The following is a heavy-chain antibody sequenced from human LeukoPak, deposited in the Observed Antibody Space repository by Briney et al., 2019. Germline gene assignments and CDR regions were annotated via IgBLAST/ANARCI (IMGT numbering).Heavy chain of an antibody. Sequence: GGSLRLSCAASGFTFSRYAMSGVRQAPGKGLEWVSAISGSGGSTYYADAVKGRFTISRDNSKNTLYLQMNSLRAEDTAVYYCAKIEGYDSSGYYYVGPYFDYWGQGTLVTVSS. CDR3: AKIEGYDSSGYYYVGPYFDY. CDR2: ISGSGGST. CDR1: GFTFSRYA. V-gene: IGHV3-23*01. D-gene: IGHD3-22*01. J-gene: IGHJ4*02.